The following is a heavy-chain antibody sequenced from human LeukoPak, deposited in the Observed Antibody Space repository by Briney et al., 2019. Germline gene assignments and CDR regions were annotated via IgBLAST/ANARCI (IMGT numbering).Heavy chain of an antibody. CDR1: GFTLSSYA. CDR3: ASFHYYGSGAYSLSY. V-gene: IGHV3-23*01. J-gene: IGHJ4*02. Sequence: GGSLRLSCAASGFTLSSYAMTWVRQAPGKGLEWVSDIGDSGATTYYADSVKGRFTISRDNSKNTLYLQMSSLRAEDTAVYFCASFHYYGSGAYSLSYWGQGTLVTVSS. CDR2: IGDSGATT. D-gene: IGHD3-10*01.